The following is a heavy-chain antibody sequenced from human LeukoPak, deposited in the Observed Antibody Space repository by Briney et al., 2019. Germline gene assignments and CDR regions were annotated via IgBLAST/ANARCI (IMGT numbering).Heavy chain of an antibody. V-gene: IGHV3-30*02. CDR1: GFTFSSYG. J-gene: IGHJ4*02. D-gene: IGHD3-10*01. CDR3: AKEGLWFGDRSFDY. Sequence: GGSLRLSWAASGFTFSSYGMHWVRQAPGKGLEWVAFIRYDGSNKYYADSVKGRFTISRDNSKNTLYLQMNSLRAEDTAVYYCAKEGLWFGDRSFDYWGQGTLVTVSS. CDR2: IRYDGSNK.